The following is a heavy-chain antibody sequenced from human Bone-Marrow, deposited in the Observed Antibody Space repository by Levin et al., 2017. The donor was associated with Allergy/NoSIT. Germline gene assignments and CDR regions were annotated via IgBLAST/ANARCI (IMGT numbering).Heavy chain of an antibody. CDR1: GYTLTELS. V-gene: IGHV1-24*01. Sequence: WASVKVSCKVSGYTLTELSMHWVRQAPGKGLEWMGGFDPEDGETIYAQKFQGRVTMTEDTSTDTAYMELSSLRSEDTAVYYCATDLFYSLVGASGMDVWGQGTTVTVSS. J-gene: IGHJ6*02. D-gene: IGHD1-26*01. CDR3: ATDLFYSLVGASGMDV. CDR2: FDPEDGET.